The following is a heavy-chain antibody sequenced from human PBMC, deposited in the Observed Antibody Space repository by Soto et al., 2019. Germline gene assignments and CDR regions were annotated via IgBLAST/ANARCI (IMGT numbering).Heavy chain of an antibody. V-gene: IGHV3-23*01. J-gene: IGHJ6*02. CDR3: AKCAVGAKVNCYYGMDG. Sequence: GGSLRLSCAASGFTFSSYAMSWVRQAPGKGLEWVSAISGSGGSTYYADSVKGRFTISRDNSKNTLYLQMNRLGAEDTAVYYCAKCAVGAKVNCYYGMDGCGQGTTVTVSS. CDR2: ISGSGGST. D-gene: IGHD1-26*01. CDR1: GFTFSSYA.